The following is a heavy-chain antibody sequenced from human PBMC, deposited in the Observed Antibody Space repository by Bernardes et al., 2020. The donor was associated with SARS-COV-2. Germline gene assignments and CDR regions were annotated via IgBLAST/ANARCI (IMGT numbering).Heavy chain of an antibody. CDR2: IYSSGSS. Sequence: SETLSLTCTVSGASISSINYYWGWLLQPPGKGLEWIGSIYSSGSSYYNPSLQSRVRGSVDTSRYQFSLRLSFVTAADTAVYHCAGSSCGIDCYIGGLRSWDYGMDVWGQGTTVTVSS. CDR1: GASISSINYY. D-gene: IGHD2-21*02. J-gene: IGHJ6*02. CDR3: AGSSCGIDCYIGGLRSWDYGMDV. V-gene: IGHV4-39*01.